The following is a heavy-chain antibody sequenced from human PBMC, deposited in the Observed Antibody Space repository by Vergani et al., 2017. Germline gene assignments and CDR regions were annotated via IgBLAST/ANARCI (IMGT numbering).Heavy chain of an antibody. CDR2: ISYDGSNK. J-gene: IGHJ4*02. Sequence: QVQLVESGGGVVQPGRSLRLSCAASGFTFSSYGMHWVRQAPGKGLEWVAVISYDGSNKYYADSVKGRFTISRDNSKNTLYLQMNGLRAEDTAVYYCAKLTVVSRIISSSSPFDYWGQGTLVTVSS. CDR1: GFTFSSYG. CDR3: AKLTVVSRIISSSSPFDY. D-gene: IGHD6-13*01. V-gene: IGHV3-30*18.